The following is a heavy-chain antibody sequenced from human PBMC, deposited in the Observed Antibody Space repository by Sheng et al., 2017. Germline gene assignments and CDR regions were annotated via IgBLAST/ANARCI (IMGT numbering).Heavy chain of an antibody. Sequence: EMQLVESGGALVQTGGSLRLSCVSSQFTFGTYAMSWVRQAPGKGLEWVSAISGSGGSIYYADSVKDRFVISRDKSKNTLSLLMNSLRPEDTAVYYCARGGEWEVLFSWGQGTLVTVSS. V-gene: IGHV3-23*04. CDR2: ISGSGGSI. J-gene: IGHJ5*02. CDR1: QFTFGTYA. D-gene: IGHD1-26*01. CDR3: ARGGEWEVLFS.